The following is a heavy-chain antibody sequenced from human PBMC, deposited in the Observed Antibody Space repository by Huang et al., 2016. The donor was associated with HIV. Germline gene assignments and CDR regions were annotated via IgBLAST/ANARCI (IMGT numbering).Heavy chain of an antibody. CDR3: LRWFAP. CDR1: GGSISSGNYY. J-gene: IGHJ5*02. CDR2: IYTRGTT. Sequence: QVQLQESGPGMVKPSQTLSLKCSVSGGSISSGNYYWSWVRQSAGKGLEWIGRIYTRGTTTYNPSLESRVTISIDASENQLSLKLTAVTAADTAVYYCLRWFAPWGQGILVTVSS. V-gene: IGHV4-61*02.